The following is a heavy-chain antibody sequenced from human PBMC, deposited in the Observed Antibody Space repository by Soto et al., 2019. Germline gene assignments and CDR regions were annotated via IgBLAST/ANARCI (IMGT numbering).Heavy chain of an antibody. J-gene: IGHJ6*02. D-gene: IGHD2-15*01. CDR2: IYYSGDT. CDR3: ARNQPQRYCSGGTCRPAYGMDV. CDR1: GGSISSDSFY. Sequence: TLSLTCTVSGGSISSDSFYWAWIRQPPGKGLEWIGIIYYSGDTYYNPSLAGRLTMSVDTSNQFSLTLRSVTAADTALYYCARNQPQRYCSGGTCRPAYGMDVWGQGTTVTVSS. V-gene: IGHV4-39*01.